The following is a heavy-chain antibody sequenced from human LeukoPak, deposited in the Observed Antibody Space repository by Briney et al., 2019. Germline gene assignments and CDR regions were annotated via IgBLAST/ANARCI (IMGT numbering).Heavy chain of an antibody. J-gene: IGHJ5*02. Sequence: SQTLSLTXTVSGGSISSGDYYWSWIRQPPGKGLQWIGYIYYSGSTYYNPSLKSRVTISVDTSKNQFSLKLSSVTAADTAVYYCARELIAAATNWFDPWGQGTLVTVSS. CDR1: GGSISSGDYY. CDR3: ARELIAAATNWFDP. D-gene: IGHD6-13*01. V-gene: IGHV4-30-4*08. CDR2: IYYSGST.